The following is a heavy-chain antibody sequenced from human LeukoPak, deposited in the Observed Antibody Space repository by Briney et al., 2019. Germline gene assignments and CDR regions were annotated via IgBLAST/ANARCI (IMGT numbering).Heavy chain of an antibody. CDR2: TYYRSKWYN. CDR3: ARAVAVDGSYYFDY. J-gene: IGHJ4*02. Sequence: SQTLSLTCAISGDSVSRNSAAWNWIRQSPSRGLEWLGRTYYRSKWYNDYAVSVKSRITINLDTSKNQFSLQLNSVTPEDTAVYYCARAVAVDGSYYFDYWGQGTLLTVSS. CDR1: GDSVSRNSAA. V-gene: IGHV6-1*01. D-gene: IGHD6-19*01.